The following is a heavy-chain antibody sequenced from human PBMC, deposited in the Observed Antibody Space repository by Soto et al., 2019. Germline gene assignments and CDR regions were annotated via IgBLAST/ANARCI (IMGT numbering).Heavy chain of an antibody. V-gene: IGHV3-7*03. J-gene: IGHJ6*01. CDR2: IKQDGSEK. CDR3: ARDFNGVTIFGVDNYGMAV. Sequence: PGGSLRLSSAASGFTFSSNWMSWVPQAPRKGVEWVANIKQDGSEKYYVDSVKGRFTISRDNAKNSLYLQMNSLRAEDTAVYYCARDFNGVTIFGVDNYGMAVLGQGTTVTSPQ. CDR1: GFTFSSNW. D-gene: IGHD3-3*01.